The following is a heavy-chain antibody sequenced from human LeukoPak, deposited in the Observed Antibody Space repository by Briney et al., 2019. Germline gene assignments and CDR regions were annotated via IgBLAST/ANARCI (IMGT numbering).Heavy chain of an antibody. D-gene: IGHD6-6*01. CDR1: GGPISSGSYY. Sequence: SQTLSLTCTVSGGPISSGSYYWSWIRQPAGKGLELIGRIYTSGSTNYNPYLKSRVTISVDTSKNQFSLKLSSVTAADTAVYYCARAFFGYSSSAVGDWGQGTLVTVSS. CDR2: IYTSGST. CDR3: ARAFFGYSSSAVGD. V-gene: IGHV4-61*02. J-gene: IGHJ4*02.